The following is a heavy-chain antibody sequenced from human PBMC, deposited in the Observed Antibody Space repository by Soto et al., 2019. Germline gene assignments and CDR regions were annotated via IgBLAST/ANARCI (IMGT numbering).Heavy chain of an antibody. CDR1: GFSLSTSGMC. D-gene: IGHD5-18*01. V-gene: IGHV2-70*01. Sequence: SGPTLVNPTQTLTLPCTFSGFSLSTSGMCVSWIRQPPGKALEWLALIDWDDDKYYSTSLKTRLTISKDTSKNQVVLTMTNMDPVDTATYYCARILGYSYGRYYFDYWGQGTLVTVSS. J-gene: IGHJ4*02. CDR2: IDWDDDK. CDR3: ARILGYSYGRYYFDY.